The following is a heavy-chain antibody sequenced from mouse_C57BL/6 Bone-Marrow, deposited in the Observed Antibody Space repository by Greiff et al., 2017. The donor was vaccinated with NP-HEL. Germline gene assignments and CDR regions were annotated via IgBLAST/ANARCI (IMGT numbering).Heavy chain of an antibody. Sequence: EVQRVESGGGLVKPGGSLKLSCAASGFTFSDYGMHWVRQAPEKGLEWVAYISSGSSTIYYADTVKGRFTISRENAKNTLCMQMTSLRSDDTAMYYCARRYRGLYYYAMDYWGQGTSVTVSS. CDR1: GFTFSDYG. J-gene: IGHJ4*01. CDR3: ARRYRGLYYYAMDY. D-gene: IGHD2-12*01. V-gene: IGHV5-17*01. CDR2: ISSGSSTI.